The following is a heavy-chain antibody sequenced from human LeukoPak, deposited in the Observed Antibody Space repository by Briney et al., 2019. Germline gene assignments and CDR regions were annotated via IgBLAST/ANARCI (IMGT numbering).Heavy chain of an antibody. D-gene: IGHD2-21*02. CDR2: IYPGDSDT. J-gene: IGHJ4*02. CDR3: ARHNYCGGDCYPTDY. V-gene: IGHV5-51*01. Sequence: GESLKISCKGSGYSFTSYWIGWVRQMPGKGLEWMGIIYPGDSDTRYSPSFQGHVTVSADKSISTAYLQWSSLKASDTAMYYCARHNYCGGDCYPTDYWGQGTLVTVSS. CDR1: GYSFTSYW.